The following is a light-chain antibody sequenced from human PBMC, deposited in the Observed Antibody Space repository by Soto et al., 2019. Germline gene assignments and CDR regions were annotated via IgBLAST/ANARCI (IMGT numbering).Light chain of an antibody. CDR2: EVS. CDR3: NSYTGSGIV. V-gene: IGLV2-14*01. Sequence: QSVLTQPASVSGSPGQSITISCTGTSSDVGGYNYVSWYQHHPGKAPKLMIYEVSNWPSGVSYRFSGSKSGNTASLTISGLQAEDEADYYCNSYTGSGIVFGTGTKVTVL. CDR1: SSDVGGYNY. J-gene: IGLJ1*01.